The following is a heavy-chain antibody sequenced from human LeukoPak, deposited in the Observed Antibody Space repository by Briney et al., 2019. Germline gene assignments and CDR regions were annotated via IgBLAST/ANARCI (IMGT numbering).Heavy chain of an antibody. CDR1: GGSISSYY. Sequence: SETLSLTCTVSGGSISSYYWNWIRQPAGKGLEWIEHIDTSGSANYNPSLKSRVTMSVDTSKNQISLKLNSVTAADTAVYYCARPLGYCSGGSCYEGGFDPWGQGTLVTVSS. D-gene: IGHD2-15*01. V-gene: IGHV4-4*07. CDR2: IDTSGSA. J-gene: IGHJ5*02. CDR3: ARPLGYCSGGSCYEGGFDP.